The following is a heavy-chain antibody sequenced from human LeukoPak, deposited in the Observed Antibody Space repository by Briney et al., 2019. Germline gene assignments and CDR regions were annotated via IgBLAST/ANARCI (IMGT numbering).Heavy chain of an antibody. CDR3: ARDVYYGSSSWFDP. J-gene: IGHJ5*02. D-gene: IGHD3-10*01. V-gene: IGHV3-11*04. Sequence: GGSLRLSCAASGFTFSDYYMSWIRQAPGKGLEWVSYISSSGSTIYYADSVKGRFTISRDNAKNSLYLQMNSLRAEDTAVYYCARDVYYGSSSWFDPWGQGTLVTVSS. CDR1: GFTFSDYY. CDR2: ISSSGSTI.